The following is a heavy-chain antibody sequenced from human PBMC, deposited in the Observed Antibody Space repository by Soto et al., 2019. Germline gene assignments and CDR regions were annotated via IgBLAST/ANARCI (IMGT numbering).Heavy chain of an antibody. CDR3: ARVQGLYWFDP. Sequence: ASVKVSCKASGYTFTGYDMHWVRQAPGQGLEWMGWINPNSGGTNYAQKFQGWVTMTRDASISTAYMELSRLRSEDTAVYYCARVQGLYWFDPWGQGTLVTVSS. CDR1: GYTFTGYD. CDR2: INPNSGGT. V-gene: IGHV1-2*04. D-gene: IGHD2-21*02. J-gene: IGHJ5*02.